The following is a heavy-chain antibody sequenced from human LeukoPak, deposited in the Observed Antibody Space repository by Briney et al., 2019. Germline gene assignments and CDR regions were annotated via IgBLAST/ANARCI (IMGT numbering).Heavy chain of an antibody. J-gene: IGHJ4*02. Sequence: PGGSLRLSCAASGFPFSSNYMSWVRQAPGKGLEWVSVIYSGGSTYYADSVQGRFTISRDNSKNTLYLQMNSLRAEDTAVYYCARNVDYWGQGTLVTVSS. CDR2: IYSGGST. CDR1: GFPFSSNY. V-gene: IGHV3-53*01. CDR3: ARNVDY.